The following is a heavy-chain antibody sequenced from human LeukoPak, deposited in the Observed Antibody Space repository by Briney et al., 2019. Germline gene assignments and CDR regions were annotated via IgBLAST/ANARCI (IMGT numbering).Heavy chain of an antibody. Sequence: GGSLRLSCAASGFTFSSYAMSWVRQAPGKGLEWVLVISGSGGSTYYADSVKGRFTISRDNSKNTLYLQMNSLRAEDTAVYYSAKSESWFGEFVWFDPWGQGTLVTVSS. J-gene: IGHJ5*02. CDR2: ISGSGGST. CDR3: AKSESWFGEFVWFDP. CDR1: GFTFSSYA. D-gene: IGHD3-10*01. V-gene: IGHV3-23*01.